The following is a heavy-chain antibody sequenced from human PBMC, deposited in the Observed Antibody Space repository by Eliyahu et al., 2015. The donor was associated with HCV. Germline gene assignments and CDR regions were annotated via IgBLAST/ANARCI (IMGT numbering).Heavy chain of an antibody. CDR1: GXSXXXYY. CDR3: ATPGIAVAGSSPSGMDV. Sequence: QVQLQQWGAGLLKPSATLSLTCAVXGXSXXXYYWXXIRQPPGKGLEWIGEINHXGSTNYXPSLKSRVTISVDTSKNQFSLKLSSVTAADTAVYYCATPGIAVAGSSPSGMDVWGQGTTVTVSS. D-gene: IGHD6-19*01. V-gene: IGHV4-34*01. J-gene: IGHJ6*02. CDR2: INHXGST.